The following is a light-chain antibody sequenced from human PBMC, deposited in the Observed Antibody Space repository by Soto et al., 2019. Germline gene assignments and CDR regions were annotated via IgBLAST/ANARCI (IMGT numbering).Light chain of an antibody. CDR3: QRYGDSPT. CDR1: QSVSNNY. CDR2: SAS. V-gene: IGKV3-20*01. Sequence: EIVLTQSPGTLSLSPGERATLSCRASQSVSNNYLAWYQQKPGQAPRLLIYSASSRATGIPDRFSGSGSGTDFTLTISRLEPEDFAVYYCQRYGDSPTFGPGTKVDIK. J-gene: IGKJ3*01.